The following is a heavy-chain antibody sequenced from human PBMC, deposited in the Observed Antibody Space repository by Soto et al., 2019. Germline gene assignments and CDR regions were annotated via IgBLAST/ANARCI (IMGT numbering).Heavy chain of an antibody. CDR1: GGSISSSNW. D-gene: IGHD4-17*01. CDR3: ARVLSDYGDLHFDY. J-gene: IGHJ4*02. V-gene: IGHV4-4*02. Sequence: KASETLSLTCAVSGGSISSSNWWSWVRQPPGKGLEWIGEIYHSGSTNYNPSLKSRVTISVDKSKNQFSLKLSSVTAADTAVYYCARVLSDYGDLHFDYWGQGTLVTVSS. CDR2: IYHSGST.